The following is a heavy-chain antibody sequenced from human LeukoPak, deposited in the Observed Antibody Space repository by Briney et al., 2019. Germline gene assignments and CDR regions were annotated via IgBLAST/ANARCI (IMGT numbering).Heavy chain of an antibody. J-gene: IGHJ4*02. CDR1: GFTFSSYA. Sequence: GGSLRLSCAASGFTFSSYAMHWVCQAPGKGLEWVAVISYDGSIEDYADSVKGRFTISRDNSKNTLYVQVNSLRAEDTAVYYCARVGSSYCSTTSCRTFDYWGQGTLVTVSS. V-gene: IGHV3-30-3*01. CDR2: ISYDGSIE. CDR3: ARVGSSYCSTTSCRTFDY. D-gene: IGHD2-2*01.